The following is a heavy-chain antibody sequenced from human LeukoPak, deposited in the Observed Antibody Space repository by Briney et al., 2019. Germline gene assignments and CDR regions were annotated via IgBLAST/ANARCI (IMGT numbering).Heavy chain of an antibody. Sequence: GGSLRLSCAASGLTFSVSGMHWVRQAPGKGLEWVSAITTSGDSTYYADSVKGRFTISRDNSKNTLYLQMNSLRAEDTAIYFCAKRNCSGTNCYPLGSWGRGTLVTVSS. D-gene: IGHD2-15*01. J-gene: IGHJ4*02. CDR3: AKRNCSGTNCYPLGS. CDR1: GLTFSVSG. CDR2: ITTSGDST. V-gene: IGHV3-23*01.